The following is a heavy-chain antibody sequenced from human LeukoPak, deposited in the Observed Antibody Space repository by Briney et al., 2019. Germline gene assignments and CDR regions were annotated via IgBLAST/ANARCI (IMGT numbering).Heavy chain of an antibody. Sequence: GGSLRLSCAASGFTFSSYSMNWVRQAPGKGLEWVSSISSSSSYIYYADSVKGRFTISRDNAKNSLYLQMNSLRAEDTAVYYCARDHARGDVGTLGFDYWGQGTLVTVSS. CDR3: ARDHARGDVGTLGFDY. CDR1: GFTFSSYS. J-gene: IGHJ4*02. CDR2: ISSSSSYI. V-gene: IGHV3-21*01. D-gene: IGHD3-16*01.